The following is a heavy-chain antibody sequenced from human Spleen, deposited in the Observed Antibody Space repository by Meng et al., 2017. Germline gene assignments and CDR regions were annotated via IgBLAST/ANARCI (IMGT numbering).Heavy chain of an antibody. D-gene: IGHD5-12*01. J-gene: IGHJ4*02. CDR1: GYTFTAYY. Sequence: ASVKVSCKASGYTFTAYYIYWVRQAPGQGLEWMGWMNPNSGNTGYAQKFQGRVTITRNTSISTAYMELSRLRSDDTAVYYCARPWPRSGYKDYWGQGTLVTVSS. CDR3: ARPWPRSGYKDY. V-gene: IGHV1-8*03. CDR2: MNPNSGNT.